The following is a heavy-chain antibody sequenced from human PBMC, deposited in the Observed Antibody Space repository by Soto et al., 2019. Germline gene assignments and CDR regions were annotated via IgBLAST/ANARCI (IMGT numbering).Heavy chain of an antibody. CDR1: GGSISSYY. D-gene: IGHD3-16*01. J-gene: IGHJ3*02. CDR2: IYYSGST. V-gene: IGHV4-59*06. Sequence: SETLSLTCTVSGGSISSYYWSWIRQPPGKGLEWIGYIYYSGSTYYNPSLKSRVTISVDTSKNQFSLKLSSVTAADTAVYYCHVFGGVLPSRPDAFDIWGQGTMVTVSS. CDR3: HVFGGVLPSRPDAFDI.